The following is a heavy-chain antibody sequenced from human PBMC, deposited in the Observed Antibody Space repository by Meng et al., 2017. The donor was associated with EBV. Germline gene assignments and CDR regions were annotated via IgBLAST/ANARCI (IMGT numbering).Heavy chain of an antibody. CDR3: ASESGRGYTPDY. D-gene: IGHD3-10*01. Sequence: QVQLVQAAAEVKKPGSSVKVSGNTSGGPFRYYAISWVRQAPGQGLEWLGGFLPRLGAPNYAQKFHGRVKITADESTSTNYMDLSSLRSEDTAIYYCASESGRGYTPDYWGQGTLVTVSS. J-gene: IGHJ4*02. V-gene: IGHV1-69*01. CDR2: FLPRLGAP. CDR1: GGPFRYYA.